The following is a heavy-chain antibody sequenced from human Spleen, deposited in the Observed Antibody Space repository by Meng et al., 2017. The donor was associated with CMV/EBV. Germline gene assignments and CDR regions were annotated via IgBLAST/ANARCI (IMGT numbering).Heavy chain of an antibody. CDR2: IYYSGST. Sequence: SETLSLTCTVSGGSISSNSYYWGWIRQPPGKGLEWIGSIYYSGSTYYNPSLKSRVTISVDTSKKQFSLKLNSVTAADTAVYYCARYYDFWSGIDYWGQGMLVTVSS. V-gene: IGHV4-39*07. D-gene: IGHD3-3*01. CDR1: GGSISSNSYY. J-gene: IGHJ4*02. CDR3: ARYYDFWSGIDY.